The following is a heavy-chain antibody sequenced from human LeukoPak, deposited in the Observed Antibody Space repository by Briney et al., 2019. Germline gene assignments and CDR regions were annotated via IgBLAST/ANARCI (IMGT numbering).Heavy chain of an antibody. Sequence: ASVKVSCKASGYTFTTYAISWVRQAPGQGLEWMGWISTYNGNTIYAQKLQGRVTMTTDTSTSTAYMELRSLRSDDTAVYYCARDRSRRYSSSWYSDAGLADYMDVWGRGTTVTVSS. J-gene: IGHJ6*03. CDR3: ARDRSRRYSSSWYSDAGLADYMDV. CDR1: GYTFTTYA. V-gene: IGHV1-18*01. CDR2: ISTYNGNT. D-gene: IGHD6-13*01.